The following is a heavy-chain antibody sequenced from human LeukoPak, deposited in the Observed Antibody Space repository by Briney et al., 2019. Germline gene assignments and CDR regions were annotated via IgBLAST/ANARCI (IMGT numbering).Heavy chain of an antibody. D-gene: IGHD2-2*01. J-gene: IGHJ4*02. V-gene: IGHV1-69*06. CDR2: IIPIFGTA. Sequence: SVKVSCRASGGTFSSYAISWVRQAPGQGLEWMGGIIPIFGTANYAQKFQGRVTITADKSTSTAYMELSSLRSEDTAVYYCARGGVGYCSSTSCYRFDYWGQGTLVTVSS. CDR1: GGTFSSYA. CDR3: ARGGVGYCSSTSCYRFDY.